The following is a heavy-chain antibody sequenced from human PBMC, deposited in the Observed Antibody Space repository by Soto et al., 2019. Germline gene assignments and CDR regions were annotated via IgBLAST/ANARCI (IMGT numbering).Heavy chain of an antibody. Sequence: QVTLKEAGPVLVKPTETLTLTCTVTGFSLSNARMGVSWIRQPPGKAREWLAHIFSNHEKSYSTSLKSRLTSSKDSSKRQVVLTRTDMDPVDTATYYCARVVYCSGGSCAYAFAIWGQGTMVAVSS. CDR3: ARVVYCSGGSCAYAFAI. CDR1: GFSLSNARMG. V-gene: IGHV2-26*01. J-gene: IGHJ3*02. CDR2: IFSNHEK. D-gene: IGHD2-15*01.